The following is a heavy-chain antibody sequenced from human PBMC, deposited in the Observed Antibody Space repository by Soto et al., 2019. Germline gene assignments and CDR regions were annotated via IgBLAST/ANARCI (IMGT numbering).Heavy chain of an antibody. CDR3: ARDRSTMVRGVIIGPLAAYNWFDP. CDR1: GYTFTSYY. D-gene: IGHD3-10*01. CDR2: INPSGGST. V-gene: IGHV1-46*01. J-gene: IGHJ5*02. Sequence: ASVKVSCKASGYTFTSYYMHWVRQAPGQGLEWMGIINPSGGSTSYAQKFQGRVTMTRDTSTSTVYMELSSLRSEDTAVYYCARDRSTMVRGVIIGPLAAYNWFDPWGKGTLVTVS.